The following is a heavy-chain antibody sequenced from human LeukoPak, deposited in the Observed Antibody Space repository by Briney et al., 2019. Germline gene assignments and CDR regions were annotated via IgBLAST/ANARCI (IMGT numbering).Heavy chain of an antibody. Sequence: GGSLRLSCAASGFTFSSYAMSWVRQAPGKGLEWVAVIWYDGSKKYHADSVKGRFTISRDNSENTLYLETNSLRAEDTAVYYCARGNDIVGDSKGIDYWGQGTLVTVSS. CDR3: ARGNDIVGDSKGIDY. J-gene: IGHJ4*02. V-gene: IGHV3-33*08. CDR1: GFTFSSYA. D-gene: IGHD1-26*01. CDR2: IWYDGSKK.